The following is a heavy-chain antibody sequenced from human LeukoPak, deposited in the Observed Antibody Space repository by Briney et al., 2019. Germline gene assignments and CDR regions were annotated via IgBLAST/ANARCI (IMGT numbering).Heavy chain of an antibody. D-gene: IGHD3-22*01. CDR1: GGSISSYY. V-gene: IGHV4-4*07. CDR3: ARANYDCSGYYSSYFDY. CDR2: IYTSGST. Sequence: PSETLSLTCTVSGGSISSYYWSWIRQPAGKGLEWIGCIYTSGSTNYNPSLKSRVTMSVDTSKNQFSLKLGAVTAADTAVYYCARANYDCSGYYSSYFDYWGQGTLVTVSS. J-gene: IGHJ4*02.